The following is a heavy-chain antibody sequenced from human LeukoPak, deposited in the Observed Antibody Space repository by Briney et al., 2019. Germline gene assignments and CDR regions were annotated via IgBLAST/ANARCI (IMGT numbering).Heavy chain of an antibody. CDR2: ISSSGSTI. CDR1: GFTFGDYA. Sequence: PGGSLRLSCTASGFTFGDYAMSWIRQAPGKGLEWVSYISSSGSTIYYADSVKGRFTISRDNAKNSLYLQMNSLRAEDTAVYYCASIDGHKGEQDDYWGQGTLVTVSS. V-gene: IGHV3-11*01. CDR3: ASIDGHKGEQDDY. D-gene: IGHD5-24*01. J-gene: IGHJ4*02.